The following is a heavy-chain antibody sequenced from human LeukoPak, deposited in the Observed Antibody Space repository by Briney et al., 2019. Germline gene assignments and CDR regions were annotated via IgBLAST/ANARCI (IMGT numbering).Heavy chain of an antibody. CDR2: IKEDGSEK. J-gene: IGHJ5*02. CDR3: AIGVIIRGRLDP. CDR1: VFIFRNYW. D-gene: IGHD3-16*02. Sequence: GGSLRLSCAASVFIFRNYWMSWVRQAPGKGLEWVANIKEDGSEKYYVESLKGRFTISRDNAKNSLYLQMSSLRAEATAVYYCAIGVIIRGRLDPWGQGTLVTVSS. V-gene: IGHV3-7*01.